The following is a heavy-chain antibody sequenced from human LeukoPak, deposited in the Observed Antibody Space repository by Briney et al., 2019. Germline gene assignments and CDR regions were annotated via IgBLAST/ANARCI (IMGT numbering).Heavy chain of an antibody. CDR2: IYSSGST. Sequence: SETLSLTCTVSGGSISSYYSSWIRQPAGKGLEWIGRIYSSGSTNYNPSLKSRVTMSVDTSNNQFSLKLSSVTAADTAVYYCARGSSGWYSIDYWGQGTLVTVSS. CDR1: GGSISSYY. J-gene: IGHJ4*02. D-gene: IGHD6-19*01. V-gene: IGHV4-4*07. CDR3: ARGSSGWYSIDY.